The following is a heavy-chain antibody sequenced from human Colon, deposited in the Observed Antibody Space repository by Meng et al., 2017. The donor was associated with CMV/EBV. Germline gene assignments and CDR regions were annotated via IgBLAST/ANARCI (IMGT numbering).Heavy chain of an antibody. CDR2: IKSKIDGGTT. J-gene: IGHJ4*02. Sequence: GFPFSSDWMNWVRQTPGRALEWVARIKSKIDGGTTDYAAPVKGRFTLSRDDSKNTVFLQMNSLKTEDTAMYYCTTSGFSYGHDGYWGQGTLVTVSS. CDR3: TTSGFSYGHDGY. V-gene: IGHV3-15*07. CDR1: GFPFSSDW. D-gene: IGHD5-18*01.